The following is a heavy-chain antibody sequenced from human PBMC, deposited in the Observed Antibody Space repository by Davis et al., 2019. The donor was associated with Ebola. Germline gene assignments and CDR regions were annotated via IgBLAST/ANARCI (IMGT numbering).Heavy chain of an antibody. Sequence: PGGSLRLSRAASGFTFSSYAMSWVRQAPGKGLEWVSAISGSGGSTYYAGSVKGRFTISRDNSKNTLYLQMNSLRAEDTAVYYCAKEIYYDSSGYSSWGQGTLVTVSS. CDR1: GFTFSSYA. J-gene: IGHJ4*02. V-gene: IGHV3-23*01. CDR2: ISGSGGST. D-gene: IGHD3-22*01. CDR3: AKEIYYDSSGYSS.